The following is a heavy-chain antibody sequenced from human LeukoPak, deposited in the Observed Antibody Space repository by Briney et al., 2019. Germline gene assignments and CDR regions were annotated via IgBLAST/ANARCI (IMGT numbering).Heavy chain of an antibody. Sequence: PGGSLRLSCAASGFTFSSYSMDWVRQAPGKGLEWVSSISSSSSYIYYADSVKGRFTISRDNAENSLYLQMNSLRAEDTAVYYCARDKSRWSGYDYVDYWGQGTLVTVSS. CDR1: GFTFSSYS. V-gene: IGHV3-21*01. CDR3: ARDKSRWSGYDYVDY. CDR2: ISSSSSYI. D-gene: IGHD5-12*01. J-gene: IGHJ4*02.